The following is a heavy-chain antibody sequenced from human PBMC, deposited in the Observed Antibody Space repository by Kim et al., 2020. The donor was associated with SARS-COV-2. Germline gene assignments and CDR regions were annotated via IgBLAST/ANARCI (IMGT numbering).Heavy chain of an antibody. J-gene: IGHJ6*02. Sequence: SETLSLTCAVYGGSFSGYYWSWIRQPPGKGLEWIGEINHSGSTNYNPSLKSRVTISVDTSKNQFSLKLSSVTAADTAVYYCARVYARREKKCSSTSCTQSIAAAGRYYYYGMDVWGQGTTVTVSS. CDR2: INHSGST. CDR3: ARVYARREKKCSSTSCTQSIAAAGRYYYYGMDV. D-gene: IGHD2-2*01. CDR1: GGSFSGYY. V-gene: IGHV4-34*01.